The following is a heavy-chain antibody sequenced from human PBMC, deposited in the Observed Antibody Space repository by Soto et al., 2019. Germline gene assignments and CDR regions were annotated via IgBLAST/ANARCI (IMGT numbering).Heavy chain of an antibody. CDR1: GGSISSYY. J-gene: IGHJ2*01. Sequence: QVQLQESGPGLVKPSETLSLTCTVSGGSISSYYWSWIRQPPGKGLEWIGYIYYSGSTNYNPSLESRVTISVDTSKNQFSLKLSSVTAADTAVYYCAREDRHWYFDLWGRGTLVTVSS. CDR3: AREDRHWYFDL. V-gene: IGHV4-59*01. CDR2: IYYSGST.